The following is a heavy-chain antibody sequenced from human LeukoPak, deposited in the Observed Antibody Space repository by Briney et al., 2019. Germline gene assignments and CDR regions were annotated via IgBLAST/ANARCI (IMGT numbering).Heavy chain of an antibody. D-gene: IGHD5-18*01. J-gene: IGHJ2*01. CDR3: ASSVDTAMAERWYFDL. Sequence: SETLSLTCTVSGGSISSSSYYWGWIRQPPGKGLEWIGYIYHSGSTYYNPSLKSRVTISVDRSKNQFSLKLSSVTAADTAVYYCASSVDTAMAERWYFDLWGRGTLVTVSS. CDR2: IYHSGST. V-gene: IGHV4-39*07. CDR1: GGSISSSSYY.